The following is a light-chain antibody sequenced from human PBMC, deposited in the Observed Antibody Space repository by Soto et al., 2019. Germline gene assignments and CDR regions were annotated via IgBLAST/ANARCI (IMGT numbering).Light chain of an antibody. CDR3: QQYDSSPFT. J-gene: IGKJ5*01. V-gene: IGKV3-20*01. CDR2: GAS. CDR1: QSVSSSY. Sequence: EIVLTQSPGTLSLSPGERATLSCRASQSVSSSYLAWYQQKPGQAPRLLIYGASRRATGVPDRFSGSGSGTDFTLTISGLEPEDFEVYYCQQYDSSPFTFGQGTRLDIK.